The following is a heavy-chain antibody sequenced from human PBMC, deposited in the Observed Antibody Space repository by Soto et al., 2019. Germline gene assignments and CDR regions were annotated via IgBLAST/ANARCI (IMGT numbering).Heavy chain of an antibody. D-gene: IGHD3-10*02. CDR1: GLSFSDYY. CDR3: ATVFRSATFNY. CDR2: ITSSSSTI. Sequence: QVELVESGGGLVKPGGSLRLSCAASGLSFSDYYMSWIRQAPGKGLEWIAYITSSSSTIYYADSVKGRFTISRNDAKNSLYLPLDSLTAEDTAVYYCATVFRSATFNYWGQGTLVTVSS. J-gene: IGHJ4*02. V-gene: IGHV3-11*01.